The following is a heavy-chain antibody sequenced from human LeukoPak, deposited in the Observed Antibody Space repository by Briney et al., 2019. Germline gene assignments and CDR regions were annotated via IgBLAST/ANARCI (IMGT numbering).Heavy chain of an antibody. Sequence: ASVKVSCKASGYTFTSHGINWVRQAPGQGLEWMGWISGYNGNTNYARKLQGRVTMTTDTSTSTAYMELRSLRSDDTAVYYCARSGYSSGWHKYGYSEYWGQGTLVTVSS. CDR2: ISGYNGNT. CDR1: GYTFTSHG. CDR3: ARSGYSSGWHKYGYSEY. D-gene: IGHD6-19*01. V-gene: IGHV1-18*01. J-gene: IGHJ4*02.